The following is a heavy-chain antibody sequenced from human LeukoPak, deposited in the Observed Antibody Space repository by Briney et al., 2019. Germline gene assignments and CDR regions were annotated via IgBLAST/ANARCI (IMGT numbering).Heavy chain of an antibody. Sequence: GGSLRLSCAASGFTFSSYAMHWVRQAPGKGLEWVAVMSYDGSNKFYANSVKGRFSISRDNSKNTMDLQMNSLRGEDTAVYYCARELNGWFDPWGQGTLVTVSS. CDR2: MSYDGSNK. V-gene: IGHV3-30*04. J-gene: IGHJ5*02. CDR1: GFTFSSYA. CDR3: ARELNGWFDP.